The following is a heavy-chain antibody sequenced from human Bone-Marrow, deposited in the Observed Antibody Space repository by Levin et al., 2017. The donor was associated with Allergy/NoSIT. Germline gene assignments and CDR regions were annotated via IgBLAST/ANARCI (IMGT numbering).Heavy chain of an antibody. CDR3: ARDRVIAARRAEYFQH. D-gene: IGHD6-6*01. CDR1: GYTFTGYY. Sequence: ASVKVSCKASGYTFTGYYMHWVRQAPGQGLEWMGRINPNSGGTNYAQKFQGRVTMTRDTSISTAYMELSRLRSDDTAVYYCARDRVIAARRAEYFQHWGQGTLVTVSS. CDR2: INPNSGGT. J-gene: IGHJ1*01. V-gene: IGHV1-2*06.